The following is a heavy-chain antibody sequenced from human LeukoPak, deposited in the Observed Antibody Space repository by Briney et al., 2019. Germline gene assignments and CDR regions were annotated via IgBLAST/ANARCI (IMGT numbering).Heavy chain of an antibody. CDR2: ISYDGSNK. CDR1: GFTFSSYA. Sequence: GGSLRLSCAASGFTFSSYAMHWVRQAPGKGLEWVAVISYDGSNKYYADSVKGRFTISRDNSKNTLYLQMNSLRAEDTAVYYCARDVGGVTDTPPLLDYWGQGTLVTVSS. CDR3: ARDVGGVTDTPPLLDY. V-gene: IGHV3-30*04. D-gene: IGHD2-21*02. J-gene: IGHJ4*02.